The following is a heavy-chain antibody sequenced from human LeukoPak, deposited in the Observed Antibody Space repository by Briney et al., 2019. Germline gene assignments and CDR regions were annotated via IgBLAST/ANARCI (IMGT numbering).Heavy chain of an antibody. CDR1: GGSISGYY. CDR3: ARGTMMVGP. J-gene: IGHJ5*02. D-gene: IGHD3-22*01. V-gene: IGHV4-59*01. CDR2: IYYGGST. Sequence: SETLSLTCTVSGGSISGYYWSWLRQPPGKGLEWIGYIYYGGSTNYNPSLKSRVTISVDTSKNQFSLKLSSVTAADTAVYYCARGTMMVGPWGQGTLVTVSS.